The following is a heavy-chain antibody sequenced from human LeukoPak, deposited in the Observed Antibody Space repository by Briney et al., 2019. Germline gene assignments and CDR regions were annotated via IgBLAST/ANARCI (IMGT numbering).Heavy chain of an antibody. Sequence: PGGSLRLSCAASGFTFSTKWMSWVRQAPGKGLEWVATINQDGSDQFYGASLKGRLTISRDNAKNSLDLQMNSLRAEDTAVYYCARDYSSGRDFWGQGTRVTVSS. CDR3: ARDYSSGRDF. CDR2: INQDGSDQ. CDR1: GFTFSTKW. J-gene: IGHJ4*02. V-gene: IGHV3-7*04. D-gene: IGHD3-22*01.